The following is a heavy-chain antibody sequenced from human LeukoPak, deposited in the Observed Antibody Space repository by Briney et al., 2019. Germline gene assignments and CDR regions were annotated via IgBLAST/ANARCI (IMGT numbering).Heavy chain of an antibody. CDR2: MYYSGNS. V-gene: IGHV4-59*11. Sequence: PSETLSLTCTVSGASIRSHYWSWIRQPPGKGLEWIGYMYYSGNSNYNPALKSRVTISVDTSKNQFSLKMISVTAADTAVYYCASGGGYSYEGWFDPWGQGTLVTVSS. CDR3: ASGGGYSYEGWFDP. D-gene: IGHD5-18*01. J-gene: IGHJ5*02. CDR1: GASIRSHY.